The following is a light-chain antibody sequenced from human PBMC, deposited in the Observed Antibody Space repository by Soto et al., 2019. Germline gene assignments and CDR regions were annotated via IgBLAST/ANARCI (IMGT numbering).Light chain of an antibody. Sequence: QSVLTQPPSASGTPGQRVTISCSGSRSNVGSNYVYWYLQLPGMAPKLLIYRNNQRPSGVPDRFSGSKSGTSASLAISGLRSEDEADYYCAAWDDSLSAFFVFGTGTKLTVL. V-gene: IGLV1-47*01. CDR2: RNN. CDR3: AAWDDSLSAFFV. J-gene: IGLJ1*01. CDR1: RSNVGSNY.